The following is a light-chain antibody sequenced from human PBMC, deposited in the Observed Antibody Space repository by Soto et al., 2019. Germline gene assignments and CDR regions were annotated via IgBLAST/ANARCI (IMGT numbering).Light chain of an antibody. CDR2: DTS. J-gene: IGLJ1*01. CDR1: TGAVTSGHY. Sequence: AVVPQEPSLTVSPGGTVTLTCGSSTGAVTSGHYPYWFQQKPGQAPRTLIYDTSNKHSWTPARFSGSLLGGKAALTLSGAQPEDEAEYYCLLSYSGARSYVFGTGTKVTVL. CDR3: LLSYSGARSYV. V-gene: IGLV7-46*01.